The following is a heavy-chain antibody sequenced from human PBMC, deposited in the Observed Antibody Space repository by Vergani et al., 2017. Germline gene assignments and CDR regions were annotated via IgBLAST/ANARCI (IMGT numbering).Heavy chain of an antibody. J-gene: IGHJ6*03. CDR3: ARGYLEWLLGEGYYYYYYMDV. V-gene: IGHV4-34*01. Sequence: QVQLQQWGAGLLKPSETLSLICAVYGGSFSGYYCSWIRQPPGKGLEWIGYIYHSGSTYYNPSLKSRVTISVDRSKNQFSLKLSSVTAADTAVYYCARGYLEWLLGEGYYYYYYMDVWGKGTTVTVSS. CDR2: IYHSGST. CDR1: GGSFSGYY. D-gene: IGHD3-3*01.